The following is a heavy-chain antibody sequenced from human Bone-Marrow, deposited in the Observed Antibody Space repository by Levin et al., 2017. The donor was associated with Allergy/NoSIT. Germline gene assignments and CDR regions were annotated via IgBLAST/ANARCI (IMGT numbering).Heavy chain of an antibody. J-gene: IGHJ1*01. Sequence: GGSLRLSCAASGFSFSSYVLSWVRQAPWKGLEWVSTISSSGESTYYADSVKGRFTISRDNSKNTLSLQMNSLRVDDTAVYYCAKIGVDNDFWSSRGDFQHWGQGTLVSVSS. CDR3: AKIGVDNDFWSSRGDFQH. CDR1: GFSFSSYV. V-gene: IGHV3-23*01. D-gene: IGHD3-3*01. CDR2: ISSSGEST.